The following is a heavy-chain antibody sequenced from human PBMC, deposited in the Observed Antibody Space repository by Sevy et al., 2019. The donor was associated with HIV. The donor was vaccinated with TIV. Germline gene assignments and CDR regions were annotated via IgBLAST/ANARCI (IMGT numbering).Heavy chain of an antibody. Sequence: ASVNVSCKASEYTFTGYYIHWVRQAPGQGLEWMGCINLDTGVTRYIQKLQGRVSMTRDTSISTAYMELRSLSPDDTAEYFCARRFCGGAKCYEDYYFAMDVWGQGTTVTISS. CDR1: EYTFTGYY. CDR3: ARRFCGGAKCYEDYYFAMDV. J-gene: IGHJ6*02. D-gene: IGHD3-3*01. V-gene: IGHV1-2*02. CDR2: INLDTGVT.